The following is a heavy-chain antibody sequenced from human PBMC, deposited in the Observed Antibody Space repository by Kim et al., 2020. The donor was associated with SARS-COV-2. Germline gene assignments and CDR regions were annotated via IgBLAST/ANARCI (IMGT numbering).Heavy chain of an antibody. CDR3: AREPNTGYFDY. J-gene: IGHJ4*02. CDR2: A. Sequence: ANYAQKCQGRVTITAEKSTSTAYMELSSLRSEDTAVYYCAREPNTGYFDYWGQGTLVTVSS. D-gene: IGHD4-17*01. V-gene: IGHV1-69*04.